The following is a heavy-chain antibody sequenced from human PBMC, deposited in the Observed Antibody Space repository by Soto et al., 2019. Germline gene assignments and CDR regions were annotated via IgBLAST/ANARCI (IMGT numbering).Heavy chain of an antibody. CDR2: ISYDGSEK. J-gene: IGHJ1*01. D-gene: IGHD6-13*01. CDR1: GFSFSKYG. V-gene: IGHV3-30*18. CDR3: GKDESINWYSGHFRH. Sequence: LRLSCGASGFSFSKYGMHWVRQAPGEGLEWLSVISYDGSEKWYAESVKGRFTISRDNSKNTLYLQMNSLSAEDTAFYYCGKDESINWYSGHFRHWGQGTLVTVSS.